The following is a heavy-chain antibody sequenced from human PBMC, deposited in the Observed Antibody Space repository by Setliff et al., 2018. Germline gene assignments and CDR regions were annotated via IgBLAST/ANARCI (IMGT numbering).Heavy chain of an antibody. J-gene: IGHJ6*03. D-gene: IGHD1-1*01. CDR1: GGSFSGYY. CDR2: ISHTGST. CDR3: ARVVPTARRGRLYYYYMDV. V-gene: IGHV4-34*01. Sequence: SETLSLTCGVSGGSFSGYYWSWIRQSPGGGLEWIGEISHTGSTNHNTSLKSRVTISMNTSKKQFYLMMNSVNAADTGVYFCARVVPTARRGRLYYYYMDVWDKGATVTVSS.